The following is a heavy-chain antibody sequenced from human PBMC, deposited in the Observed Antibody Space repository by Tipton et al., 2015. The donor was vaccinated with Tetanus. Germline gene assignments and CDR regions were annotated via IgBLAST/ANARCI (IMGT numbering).Heavy chain of an antibody. V-gene: IGHV4-30-2*01. CDR2: IYDSGST. D-gene: IGHD3-10*01. Sequence: TLSLTCAVSGGSIRSGDYSWSWIRQPPGKGLEWIGYIYDSGSTYYNPSIKSRVTISEDRSKNRISLSLRSVTAADTAVYYCARVKGTYNHYGLDVWGQVTTVTVAS. CDR1: GGSIRSGDYS. J-gene: IGHJ6*02. CDR3: ARVKGTYNHYGLDV.